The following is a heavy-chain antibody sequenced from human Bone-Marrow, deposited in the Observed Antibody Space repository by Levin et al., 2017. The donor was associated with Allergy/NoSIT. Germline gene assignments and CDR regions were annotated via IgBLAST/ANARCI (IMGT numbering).Heavy chain of an antibody. J-gene: IGHJ4*02. V-gene: IGHV3-30*03. D-gene: IGHD1-7*01. CDR3: AGAAGNYRHDLDS. CDR1: EFTFDNHG. Sequence: QPGGSLRLSCVGSEFTFDNHGIHWVRQAPGKGLEWVSVVGYDGDSEHYADSVKGRFTVSRDNSKNTVYLQMSSLRPEDTALYYCAGAAGNYRHDLDSWGRGVVVTVSS. CDR2: VGYDGDSE.